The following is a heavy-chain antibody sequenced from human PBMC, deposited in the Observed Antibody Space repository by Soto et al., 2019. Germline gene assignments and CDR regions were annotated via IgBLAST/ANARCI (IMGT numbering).Heavy chain of an antibody. CDR3: VTLPPRIVMRLAPLSS. Sequence: LAVTCGVSGTSSSSAVWGTWVRQAPGKGLEWLGEVYHTGPAKYNPSLRNRATISVDKSNNQFSLKMTSVTAADTAVYYCVTLPPRIVMRLAPLSSRAQRTPVTVSS. CDR1: GTSSSSAVW. D-gene: IGHD2-15*01. V-gene: IGHV4-4*02. CDR2: VYHTGPA. J-gene: IGHJ1*01.